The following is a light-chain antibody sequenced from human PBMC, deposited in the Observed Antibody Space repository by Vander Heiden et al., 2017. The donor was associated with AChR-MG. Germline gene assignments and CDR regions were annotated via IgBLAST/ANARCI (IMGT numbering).Light chain of an antibody. CDR2: LDSDGSS. Sequence: LVLAQPPPPSASLGASVKPTRTLSSANSSYAIAWPQQQPDKSPRYLMILDSDGSSNNGDGIPDRFSGSSSRPARYLTISNIQADDDGYYYCQTWSSGTVVFGAGTKVTVL. V-gene: IGLV4-69*01. CDR1: SANSSYA. J-gene: IGLJ2*01. CDR3: QTWSSGTVV.